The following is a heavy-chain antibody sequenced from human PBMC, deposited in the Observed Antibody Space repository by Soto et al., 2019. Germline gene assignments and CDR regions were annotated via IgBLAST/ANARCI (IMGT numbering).Heavy chain of an antibody. D-gene: IGHD5-12*01. Sequence: QVQLVQSGAEVKKPGSSVKVSCKASGGTFNNYAISWVRQDPGQGLEWMGGIIPSIGTADYAQKFQGRLAISADESTGTTFMELSSMSSEDTALYYCARGGVDVVATSAFDYWGQGTLVTVSS. V-gene: IGHV1-69*01. CDR3: ARGGVDVVATSAFDY. CDR1: GGTFNNYA. J-gene: IGHJ4*02. CDR2: IIPSIGTA.